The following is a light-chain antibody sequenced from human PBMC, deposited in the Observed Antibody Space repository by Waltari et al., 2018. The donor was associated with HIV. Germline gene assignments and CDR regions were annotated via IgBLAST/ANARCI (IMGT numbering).Light chain of an antibody. CDR2: DVS. Sequence: HSVLTQPASMPGSLGQSITIPCLGSRNDVGGFNHVSWYQQSPDKAPRLVIYDVSNRPSGVSGRFSGSKSGSAASLTISGLQPEDEADYYCCSYSSSGTVLFGGGTRLTVL. CDR1: RNDVGGFNH. J-gene: IGLJ2*01. V-gene: IGLV2-14*03. CDR3: CSYSSSGTVL.